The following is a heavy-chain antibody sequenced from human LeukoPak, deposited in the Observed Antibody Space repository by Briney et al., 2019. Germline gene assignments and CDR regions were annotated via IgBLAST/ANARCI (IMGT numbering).Heavy chain of an antibody. J-gene: IGHJ3*02. Sequence: PSETLSLTCTVSGGSISSYYWSWIRQPPGKGLEWIGYIYYSGSTNYNPSLKSRVTISVDTSKNQFSLKLSSVTAADTAVYYCARVKDAAREYAFDIWGQGTMVTVSS. CDR2: IYYSGST. V-gene: IGHV4-59*08. CDR1: GGSISSYY. CDR3: ARVKDAAREYAFDI. D-gene: IGHD6-6*01.